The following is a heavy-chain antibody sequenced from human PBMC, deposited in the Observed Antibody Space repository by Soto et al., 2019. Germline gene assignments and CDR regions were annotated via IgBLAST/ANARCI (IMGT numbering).Heavy chain of an antibody. CDR1: GGTFSSYA. CDR3: ARAREHLAPGRVDY. D-gene: IGHD1-26*01. Sequence: SVKVSCKASGGTFSSYAISWVRQAPGQGLEWMGGIIPIFGTANYAQKFQGRVTITADESTSTAYMELSSLRSEDTAVYYCARAREHLAPGRVDYWGQGTRVTVSS. CDR2: IIPIFGTA. J-gene: IGHJ4*02. V-gene: IGHV1-69*13.